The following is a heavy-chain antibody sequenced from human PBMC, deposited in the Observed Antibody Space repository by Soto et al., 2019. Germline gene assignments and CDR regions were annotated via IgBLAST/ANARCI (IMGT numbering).Heavy chain of an antibody. CDR1: GYTFTSYA. V-gene: IGHV1-3*05. CDR2: INAGNGNT. Sequence: QVKLVQSGAEEKKPGASVKVSCKASGYTFTSYAMHWVRQAPGQRLEWMGWINAGNGNTKYSQKFQGRVTITRDTSASTANMELSSLRSEETAVYYCARSIVVVTALDYWGQGALVTVSS. D-gene: IGHD2-21*02. J-gene: IGHJ4*02. CDR3: ARSIVVVTALDY.